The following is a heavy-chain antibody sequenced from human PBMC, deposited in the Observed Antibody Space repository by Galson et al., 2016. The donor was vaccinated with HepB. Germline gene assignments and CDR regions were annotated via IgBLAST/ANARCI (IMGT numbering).Heavy chain of an antibody. CDR3: ARAWYSSSWFLDAFDI. CDR2: FYYSGST. J-gene: IGHJ3*02. Sequence: ETLSLTCTVSGGSISGCYWSWIRQPPGKGLDWIGYFYYSGSTNYNPSLKSRVTISVDTSKNQFSLKLSSVTAADTAVYYCARAWYSSSWFLDAFDIWGQGTMVIVSS. D-gene: IGHD6-13*01. V-gene: IGHV4-59*01. CDR1: GGSISGCY.